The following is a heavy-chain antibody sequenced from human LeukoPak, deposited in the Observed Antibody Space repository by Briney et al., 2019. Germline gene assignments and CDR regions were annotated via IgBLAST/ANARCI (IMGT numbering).Heavy chain of an antibody. J-gene: IGHJ6*02. Sequence: GGSLRLSCAASGFTVSTNYMSWVRQAPGKGLEWVAVISYDGSNKYYADSVKGRFTISRDNSKNTLYLQMNSLRAEDTAVYYCAKQGLIAARTYYYYGMDVWGQGTTVTVSS. V-gene: IGHV3-30*18. D-gene: IGHD6-6*01. CDR3: AKQGLIAARTYYYYGMDV. CDR1: GFTVSTNY. CDR2: ISYDGSNK.